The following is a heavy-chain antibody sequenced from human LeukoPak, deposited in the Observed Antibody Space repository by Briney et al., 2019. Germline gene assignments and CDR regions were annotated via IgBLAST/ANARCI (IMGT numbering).Heavy chain of an antibody. V-gene: IGHV3-23*01. CDR2: ISGSGGST. CDR3: ANLDSYYYYGMDV. J-gene: IGHJ6*02. CDR1: GFTFSSYA. Sequence: GGSLRLSCAASGFTFSSYAMSWVRQAPGKGLEWVSAISGSGGSTYYADSVKGRFTISRDNSKNTLYLQMNSLRAEDTAVYYCANLDSYYYYGMDVWGQGTTVTVSS.